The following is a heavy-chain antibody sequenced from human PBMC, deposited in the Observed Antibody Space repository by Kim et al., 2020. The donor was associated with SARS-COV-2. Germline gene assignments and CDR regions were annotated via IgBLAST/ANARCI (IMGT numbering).Heavy chain of an antibody. CDR2: SN. CDR3: ARALSDALDI. V-gene: IGHV3-11*04. J-gene: IGHJ3*02. D-gene: IGHD3-16*02. Sequence: SNYYADSVKGRFTISRDSAKNSLYLQMNSLRAEDTAVYYCARALSDALDIWGQGTMVTVSS.